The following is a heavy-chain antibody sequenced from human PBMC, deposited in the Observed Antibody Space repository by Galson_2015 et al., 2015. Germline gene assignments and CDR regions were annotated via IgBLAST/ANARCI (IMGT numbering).Heavy chain of an antibody. CDR1: GYTFTTYS. Sequence: SVKVSCKASGYTFTTYSMHWVRQAPGQGLEWMGIINPSGGSTGYAQKFQGRVIMTSDTSTSTVYMELSSLTSEDTAVYYCARPGYCSSSSCYPFLYWGQGSLVTVPS. CDR3: ARPGYCSSSSCYPFLY. CDR2: INPSGGST. V-gene: IGHV1-46*01. D-gene: IGHD2-2*01. J-gene: IGHJ4*02.